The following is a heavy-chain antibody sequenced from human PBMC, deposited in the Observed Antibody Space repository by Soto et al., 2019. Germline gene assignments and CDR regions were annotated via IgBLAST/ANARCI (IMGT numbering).Heavy chain of an antibody. J-gene: IGHJ5*02. Sequence: HVQMQESGPGLVEPSGTLSLTCAVSGGSINTAYWWTWIRQSPGKGLEWIGQIYHDGTTDFNPSLQSRVTFSVDVSENLFSLNLTSVTAADTAIYYCARDSRRQGWFDTWGQGALVTVSS. CDR3: ARDSRRQGWFDT. CDR2: IYHDGTT. CDR1: GGSINTAYW. V-gene: IGHV4-4*02.